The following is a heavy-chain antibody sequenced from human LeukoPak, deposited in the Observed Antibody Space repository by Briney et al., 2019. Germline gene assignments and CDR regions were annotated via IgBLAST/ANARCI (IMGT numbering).Heavy chain of an antibody. CDR2: IWYDGSNK. Sequence: GGSLRLSCAASGFTFSSYGMHWVRQAPGKGLEWVAVIWYDGSNKYYADSVKGRFTISRDNSKNTLYLQMNSLRAEDTAVYYCTRGYSRNSGYFDYWGQGTLVTVSS. D-gene: IGHD4-23*01. V-gene: IGHV3-33*01. J-gene: IGHJ4*02. CDR3: TRGYSRNSGYFDY. CDR1: GFTFSSYG.